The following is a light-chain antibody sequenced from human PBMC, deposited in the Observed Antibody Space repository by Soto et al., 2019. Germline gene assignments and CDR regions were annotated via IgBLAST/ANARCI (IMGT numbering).Light chain of an antibody. CDR1: QGIRHY. J-gene: IGKJ5*01. V-gene: IGKV1-9*01. CDR3: QQVYGHPHA. CDR2: GAS. Sequence: DIQLTQSPSFLSASVGARVTITCRASQGIRHYLAWYQQKPGKAPSLLMYGASTLQSGVPSRFSGSGSGTEFTLTIRSLQAEDVATYFCQQVYGHPHAFGPGTRLHIK.